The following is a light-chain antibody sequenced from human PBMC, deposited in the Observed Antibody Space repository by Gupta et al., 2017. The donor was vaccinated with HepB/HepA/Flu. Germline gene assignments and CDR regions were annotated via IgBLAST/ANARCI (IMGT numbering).Light chain of an antibody. Sequence: HSVLTQPPSVSAAPGQKVTISCSGSSSNIGNNYVSWHQQLPGTGPKLLISDNNKRPSGIPDRFSGSKSGTSATLGISGLQTGDEADYYCGTWDGSLSAGVFGGGTKLTVL. V-gene: IGLV1-51*01. CDR3: GTWDGSLSAGV. J-gene: IGLJ3*02. CDR1: SSNIGNNY. CDR2: DNN.